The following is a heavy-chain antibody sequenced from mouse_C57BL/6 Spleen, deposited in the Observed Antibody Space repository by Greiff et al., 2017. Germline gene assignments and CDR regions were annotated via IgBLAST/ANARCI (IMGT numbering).Heavy chain of an antibody. V-gene: IGHV1-59*01. J-gene: IGHJ3*01. CDR1: GYTFTSYW. CDR3: ARGYDYDPIAY. Sequence: QVQLKQPGAELVRPGTSVKLSCKASGYTFTSYWMHWVKQRPGQGLEWIGVIDPSDSYTNYNQKFKGKATLTVDTSSSTAYMQLSSLTSEDPAVYDCARGYDYDPIAYWGQGTLVTVSA. CDR2: IDPSDSYT. D-gene: IGHD2-4*01.